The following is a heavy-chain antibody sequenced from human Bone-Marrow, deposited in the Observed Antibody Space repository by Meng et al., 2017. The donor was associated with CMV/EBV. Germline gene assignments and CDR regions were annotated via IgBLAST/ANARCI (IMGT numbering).Heavy chain of an antibody. CDR3: ARGRSNWNDYPFVY. J-gene: IGHJ4*02. D-gene: IGHD1-1*01. CDR1: GGSFSGYY. CDR2: INHSGST. Sequence: GSLRLSCAVYGGSFSGYYWSWIRQPPGKGLEWIGEINHSGSTNYNPSLESRVTISGDTSKNHFSLMLSSMTAADTAVYYCARGRSNWNDYPFVYWGQGTRVTGSS. V-gene: IGHV4-34*01.